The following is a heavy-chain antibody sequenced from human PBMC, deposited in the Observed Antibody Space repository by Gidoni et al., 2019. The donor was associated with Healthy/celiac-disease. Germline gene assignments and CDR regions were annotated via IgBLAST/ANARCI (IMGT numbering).Heavy chain of an antibody. V-gene: IGHV4-34*01. CDR1: GGSFSGYY. D-gene: IGHD2-2*01. CDR3: ASSNRDCSSTSCYPYYFDC. J-gene: IGHJ4*02. CDR2: INHSGST. Sequence: QVQLQQWGAGLLKPSETLSLTCAVYGGSFSGYYWSWLRQPPGKGLEWIGEINHSGSTNYNPSLKSRVTISVDTSKNQFSLKLSSVTAADTAVYYCASSNRDCSSTSCYPYYFDCWGQGTLVTVSS.